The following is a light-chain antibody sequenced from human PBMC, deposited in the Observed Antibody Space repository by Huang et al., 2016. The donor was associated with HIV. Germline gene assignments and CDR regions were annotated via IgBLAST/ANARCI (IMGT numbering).Light chain of an antibody. Sequence: EIVLTQSPATLSLSPGERATLSCRASQSVSTYLAWYHQKPGQAPRLLIYGASNRATGIPARFSGSGSGTDFTLTISSLEPEDFAVYYCQQRGDWPPFTFGPGTKVDIK. CDR2: GAS. CDR1: QSVSTY. J-gene: IGKJ3*01. CDR3: QQRGDWPPFT. V-gene: IGKV3-11*01.